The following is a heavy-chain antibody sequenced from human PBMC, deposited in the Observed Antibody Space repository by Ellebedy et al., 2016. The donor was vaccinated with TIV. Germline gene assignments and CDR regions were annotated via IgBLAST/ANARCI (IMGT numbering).Heavy chain of an antibody. CDR1: GGTFSSYA. CDR3: ARGYGLMITFGGDPYFDY. V-gene: IGHV1-69*04. Sequence: ASVKVSCKASGGTFSSYAISWVRQAPGQGLEWMGRIIPILGIANYAQKFQGRVTITADKSTSTAYMELSSLRSEDTAVYYCARGYGLMITFGGDPYFDYWGQGTLVTVSS. J-gene: IGHJ4*02. D-gene: IGHD3-16*01. CDR2: IIPILGIA.